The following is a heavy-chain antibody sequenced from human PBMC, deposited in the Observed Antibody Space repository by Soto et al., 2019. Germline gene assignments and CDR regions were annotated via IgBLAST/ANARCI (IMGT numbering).Heavy chain of an antibody. CDR3: ARVRQGCSANNCYFDP. CDR1: GGSVRAPDW. CDR2: VHISGHS. Sequence: QVHLQESGPGLVAPSGTLSLTCTLSGGSVRAPDWWNWVRQSPDKGLELIAEVHISGHSNYNPSLSSRVSVSIDSSKNQFYLNLNSVTAADTAIYYCARVRQGCSANNCYFDPWGQGTQVTISS. V-gene: IGHV4-4*02. D-gene: IGHD1-1*01. J-gene: IGHJ5*01.